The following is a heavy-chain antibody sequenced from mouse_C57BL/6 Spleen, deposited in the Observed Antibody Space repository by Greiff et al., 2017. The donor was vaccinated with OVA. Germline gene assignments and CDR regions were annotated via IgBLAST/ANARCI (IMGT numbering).Heavy chain of an antibody. D-gene: IGHD4-1*01. CDR2: ISSGSSTI. CDR1: GFTFSDYG. V-gene: IGHV5-17*01. Sequence: EVQLMESGGGLVKPGGSLKLSCAASGFTFSDYGMHWVRQAPEKGLEWVAYISSGSSTIYYADTVKGRFTISRDNAKNTLFLQMTSLRSEDTAMYYCAAGTSAWFAYWGQGTLVTVSA. J-gene: IGHJ3*01. CDR3: AAGTSAWFAY.